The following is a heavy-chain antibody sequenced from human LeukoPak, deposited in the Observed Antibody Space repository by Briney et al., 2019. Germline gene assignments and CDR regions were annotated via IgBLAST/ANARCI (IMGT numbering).Heavy chain of an antibody. V-gene: IGHV3-48*04. J-gene: IGHJ4*02. CDR3: AGGQSNGHSYGHDY. D-gene: IGHD5-18*01. CDR1: GFTFSSYA. Sequence: GGSLRLSCAASGFTFSSYAMSWVRQAPGKGLEWVSFISDSGGTIYYADAVKGRFTISRDNAKNSLFLQMSSLRVEDTAVYYCAGGQSNGHSYGHDYWGQGTLVTVSS. CDR2: ISDSGGTI.